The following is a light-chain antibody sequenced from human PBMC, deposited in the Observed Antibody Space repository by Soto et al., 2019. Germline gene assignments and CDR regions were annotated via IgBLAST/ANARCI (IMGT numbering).Light chain of an antibody. CDR2: EVT. V-gene: IGLV2-14*01. CDR1: NSDIGGYNY. CDR3: SSYTSSGPWV. Sequence: QSALTQPASVSGSPGQSITISCTGSNSDIGGYNYVSWYQQHPGKVPKLMIFEVTNRPSGVSTRFSGSKSGNTASLTISGLQAEDEADYYCSSYTSSGPWVFGGGTKLTVL. J-gene: IGLJ3*02.